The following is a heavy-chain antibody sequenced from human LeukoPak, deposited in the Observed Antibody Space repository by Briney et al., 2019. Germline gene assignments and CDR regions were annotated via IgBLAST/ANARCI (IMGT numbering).Heavy chain of an antibody. V-gene: IGHV1-18*01. CDR2: ISAYNGNT. CDR3: ARDKDRYSVSAAAGICY. D-gene: IGHD6-13*01. J-gene: IGHJ4*02. Sequence: EASVKASCEASGYTFTSYGISWVRQAPGQGPEWMGWISAYNGNTNYAQKLQGRVTMTTDTSTSTAYMELRSLRSDDTAVYYCARDKDRYSVSAAAGICYWGQGTLVTVSS. CDR1: GYTFTSYG.